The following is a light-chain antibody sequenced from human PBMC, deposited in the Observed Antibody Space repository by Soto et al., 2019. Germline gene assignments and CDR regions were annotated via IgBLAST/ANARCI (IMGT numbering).Light chain of an antibody. J-gene: IGLJ1*01. CDR3: ATWDDSLSGYV. CDR2: SNN. Sequence: QSVVTQPPSASGTPGQGVTISCSGSSSNIGVNTVNWYQQLPGTAPKLLIYSNNQRPSGVPDRFSGSKSGTSASLAISGLRSEDEADYYCATWDDSLSGYVFGTGTKLTVL. CDR1: SSNIGVNT. V-gene: IGLV1-44*01.